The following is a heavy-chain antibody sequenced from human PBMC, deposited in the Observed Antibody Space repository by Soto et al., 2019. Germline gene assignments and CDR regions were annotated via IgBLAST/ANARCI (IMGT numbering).Heavy chain of an antibody. D-gene: IGHD2-15*01. CDR1: GGSISSGGYS. V-gene: IGHV4-30-2*01. Sequence: PSETLSLTCAVSGGSISSGGYSWSWIRQPPGKGLEWIGYIYHSGSTYYNPSLKSRVTISVDRSKNQFSLKLSSVTAADTAVYYCARNTVVTPQGTNWFDPWGQGTLVTVSS. CDR3: ARNTVVTPQGTNWFDP. J-gene: IGHJ5*02. CDR2: IYHSGST.